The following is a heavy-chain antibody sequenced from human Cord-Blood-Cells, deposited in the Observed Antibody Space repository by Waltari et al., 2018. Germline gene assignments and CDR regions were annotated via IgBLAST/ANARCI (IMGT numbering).Heavy chain of an antibody. CDR3: ARGGSGNYDYYYYMDV. V-gene: IGHV1-69*01. CDR1: GGTFSSYA. Sequence: QVQLVQSGAEVKKPGSSVKVSCKASGGTFSSYAISWVRQAPGQGLEWLGGIIPIFGTANYAQKLQGRVTITADESTSTAYMELSSLRSEDTAVYYCARGGSGNYDYYYYMDVWGKGTTVTVSS. CDR2: IIPIFGTA. D-gene: IGHD3-10*01. J-gene: IGHJ6*03.